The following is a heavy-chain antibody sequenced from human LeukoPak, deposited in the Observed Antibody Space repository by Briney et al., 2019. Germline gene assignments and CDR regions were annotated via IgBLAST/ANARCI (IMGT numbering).Heavy chain of an antibody. D-gene: IGHD3-10*01. CDR2: IIPIFGTA. Sequence: ASVKVSCKASGGTFSSYAISWVRQAPGQGLEWMGGIIPIFGTANYAQKFQGRVTMTRDMSTSTVYMELSSLRSEDTAVYYCALLVDSGFDYWGQGTLVTVSS. V-gene: IGHV1-69*05. J-gene: IGHJ4*02. CDR3: ALLVDSGFDY. CDR1: GGTFSSYA.